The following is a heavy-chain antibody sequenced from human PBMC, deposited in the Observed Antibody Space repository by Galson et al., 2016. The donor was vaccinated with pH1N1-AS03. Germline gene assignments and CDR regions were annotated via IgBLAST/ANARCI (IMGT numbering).Heavy chain of an antibody. CDR1: GGSISSSGVYS. D-gene: IGHD5-12*01. J-gene: IGHJ6*02. CDR3: ARGSGGYGLDV. CDR2: IYHSGST. Sequence: AVSGGSISSSGVYSWSWIRQPPGKGLEWIGNIYHSGSTYYSPSLKSRVTISIDRSQNQFSLKLTSVTAADTAVYYCARGSGGYGLDVWGQGTTVTVSS. V-gene: IGHV4-30-2*01.